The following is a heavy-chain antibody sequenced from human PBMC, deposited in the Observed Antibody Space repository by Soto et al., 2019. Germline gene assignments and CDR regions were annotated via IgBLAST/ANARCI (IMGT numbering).Heavy chain of an antibody. CDR2: IYPGDSDT. Sequence: PGESLKISCKGSGYGFTSYWIGWVRQMPGKGLEWMGIIYPGDSDTRYSPSFQGQVTISADKSISTAYLQWSSLKASDTAMYYCARLPYYDFWSGFWFDPWGQGTLVTVSS. CDR1: GYGFTSYW. D-gene: IGHD3-3*01. J-gene: IGHJ5*02. CDR3: ARLPYYDFWSGFWFDP. V-gene: IGHV5-51*01.